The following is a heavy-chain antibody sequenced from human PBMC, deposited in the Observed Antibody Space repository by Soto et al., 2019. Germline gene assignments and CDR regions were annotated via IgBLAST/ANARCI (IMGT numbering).Heavy chain of an antibody. D-gene: IGHD1-26*01. CDR3: ASKIVGATTSAYYYGMDV. Sequence: QVQLVQSGAEVKKPGSSVKVSCKASGGTFSSYAISWVRQAPGQGLEWMGGIIPIFGTANYAQKFQGRVTITADKSTSTAYMELSSLRSEDTAVYYCASKIVGATTSAYYYGMDVWGQGTTVTVSS. J-gene: IGHJ6*02. CDR2: IIPIFGTA. V-gene: IGHV1-69*06. CDR1: GGTFSSYA.